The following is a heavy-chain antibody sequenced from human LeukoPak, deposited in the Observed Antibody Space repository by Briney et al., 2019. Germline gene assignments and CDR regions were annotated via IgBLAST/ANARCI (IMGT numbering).Heavy chain of an antibody. CDR1: GGSISSYY. D-gene: IGHD3-3*01. CDR2: IYTSGST. Sequence: SETLSLTCTVSGGSISSYYWSWIRQPAGKGLEWIGRIYTSGSTNYNPSLKSRVTMSVDTSKNQFSLKLSSVTAADTAVYYCARDEVNGDFWSGPPGEWFDPWGQGTLVTVSS. V-gene: IGHV4-4*07. CDR3: ARDEVNGDFWSGPPGEWFDP. J-gene: IGHJ5*02.